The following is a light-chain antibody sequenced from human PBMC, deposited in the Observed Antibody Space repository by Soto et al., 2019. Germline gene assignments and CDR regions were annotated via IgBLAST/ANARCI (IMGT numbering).Light chain of an antibody. J-gene: IGLJ1*01. CDR1: SSDVGSYNL. CDR3: CSYAGSSTYV. CDR2: EVS. Sequence: QSSLTQPASVSASPVQSIPISCTGTSSDVGSYNLVSWYQQHPGKAPKLMIYEVSKRPSGVSNRFSGSKSGNTASLTISGLQAEDEADYYCCSYAGSSTYVFGTGTKVTVL. V-gene: IGLV2-23*02.